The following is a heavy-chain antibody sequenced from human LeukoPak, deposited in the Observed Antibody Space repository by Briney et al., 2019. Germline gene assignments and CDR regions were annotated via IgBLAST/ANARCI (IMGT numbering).Heavy chain of an antibody. D-gene: IGHD3-10*01. J-gene: IGHJ4*02. CDR1: GGSFSGYY. CDR2: INHSGST. V-gene: IGHV4-34*01. Sequence: PSETLSLTCAVYGGSFSGYYWSWIRQPPGKGLEWIGEINHSGSTNYNPSLKSRVTISVDTSKNQFSLKLSSVTAADTAVYYCARSYGSGTVHYYFDYWGQGTLVTVSS. CDR3: ARSYGSGTVHYYFDY.